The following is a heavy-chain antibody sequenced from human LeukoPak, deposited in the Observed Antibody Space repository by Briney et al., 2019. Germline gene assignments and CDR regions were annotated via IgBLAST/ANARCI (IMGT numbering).Heavy chain of an antibody. CDR2: ISRSGSTI. D-gene: IGHD3-3*01. Sequence: PGGSLRLSCAASGFTFSDYYMSWIRQAPGKRLEWVSYISRSGSTIYYAASVKGRFTISRDNATNSLYLQMNSLRAEDTAVYYCARDGRDFWSGYYSFDYWGQGTLVTVSS. V-gene: IGHV3-11*01. CDR1: GFTFSDYY. CDR3: ARDGRDFWSGYYSFDY. J-gene: IGHJ4*02.